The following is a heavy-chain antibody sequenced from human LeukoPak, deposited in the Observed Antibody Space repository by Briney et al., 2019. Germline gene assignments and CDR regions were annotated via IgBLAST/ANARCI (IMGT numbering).Heavy chain of an antibody. J-gene: IGHJ4*02. D-gene: IGHD3-10*01. V-gene: IGHV1-18*01. CDR3: ARIGIPLLIWFGEFTHFDY. CDR1: GGAFSSYA. CDR2: ISAYNGNT. Sequence: ASVKVSCKASGGAFSSYAISWVRQAPGQGLEWMRWISAYNGNTNYAQKLQGRVTMTTDTSTSTAYMELRSLRSDDTAVYYCARIGIPLLIWFGEFTHFDYWGQGTLVTVSS.